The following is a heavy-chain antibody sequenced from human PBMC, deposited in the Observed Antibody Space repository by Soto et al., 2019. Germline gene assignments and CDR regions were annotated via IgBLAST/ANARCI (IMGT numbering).Heavy chain of an antibody. CDR1: GFTFSSYT. CDR3: VRDRRYAFDI. V-gene: IGHV3-21*01. Sequence: GGSLRLSCAASGFTFSSYTMNWVRQAPGKGLEWVSSISSSSSYIYYADSVKGRFTISRDNAKNSLYLQMNSLTDEDTAVYYCVRDRRYAFDIWGQGAMVTVSS. CDR2: ISSSSSYI. J-gene: IGHJ3*02. D-gene: IGHD3-3*01.